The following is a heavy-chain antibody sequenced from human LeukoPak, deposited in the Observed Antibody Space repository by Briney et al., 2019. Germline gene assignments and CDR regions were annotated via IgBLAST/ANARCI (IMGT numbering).Heavy chain of an antibody. Sequence: SETLSLTCTASGGSISSSSYYWGWIRQPPGEGLEWIGSIYYSGSTYYNPSLKSRVTISVDTSKNQFPLKLSSVTAADTAVYYCVHSSGYYSVDYWGQGTLVTVSS. D-gene: IGHD3-22*01. CDR2: IYYSGST. CDR3: VHSSGYYSVDY. CDR1: GGSISSSSYY. J-gene: IGHJ4*02. V-gene: IGHV4-39*01.